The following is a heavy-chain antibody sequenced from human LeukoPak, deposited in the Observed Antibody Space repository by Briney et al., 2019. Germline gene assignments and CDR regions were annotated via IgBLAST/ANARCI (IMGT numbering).Heavy chain of an antibody. CDR1: RFTFSSYS. J-gene: IGHJ4*02. V-gene: IGHV3-23*01. CDR2: ISGTGLTT. D-gene: IGHD3-3*02. Sequence: GGSLRLSCAASRFTFSSYSMSWVRQAPGKGLEWVSAISGTGLTTYYADSVKGRFTISRDNSKNTLCLQMSSLKVEDTAVYYCAKDNSIFGVITEGDWGQGTLVTVSS. CDR3: AKDNSIFGVITEGD.